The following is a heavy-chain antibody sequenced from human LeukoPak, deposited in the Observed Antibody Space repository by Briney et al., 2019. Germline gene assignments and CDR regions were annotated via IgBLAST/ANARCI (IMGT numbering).Heavy chain of an antibody. CDR1: GYTFTSYG. Sequence: ASVKVSCKASGYTFTSYGISWVRQAPGQGLEWMGGIIPIFGTANYAQKFQGRVTITADESTSAAYMELSSLRSEDTAVYYCAREQPEGYFDYWGQGTLVTVSS. D-gene: IGHD1-14*01. J-gene: IGHJ4*02. CDR3: AREQPEGYFDY. V-gene: IGHV1-69*13. CDR2: IIPIFGTA.